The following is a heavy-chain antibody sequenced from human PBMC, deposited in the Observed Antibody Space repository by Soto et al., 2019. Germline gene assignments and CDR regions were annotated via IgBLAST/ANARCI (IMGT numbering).Heavy chain of an antibody. Sequence: SETLSLTCTVSGGSMSSYYWSWIRQPPGKGLEWIGYIYYSGSTNYNPSLKSRVTMSVDTSKNHFSLKLSSVTAADTAVYYCARCVPAAITFDPWGQGALVTVSS. CDR1: GGSMSSYY. CDR2: IYYSGST. D-gene: IGHD2-2*01. V-gene: IGHV4-59*08. CDR3: ARCVPAAITFDP. J-gene: IGHJ5*02.